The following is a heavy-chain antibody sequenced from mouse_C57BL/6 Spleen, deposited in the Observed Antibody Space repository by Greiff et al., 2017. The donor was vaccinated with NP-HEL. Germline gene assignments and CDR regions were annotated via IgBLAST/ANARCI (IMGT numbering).Heavy chain of an antibody. D-gene: IGHD2-3*01. CDR1: GFTFSDYG. CDR2: ISSGSSTI. CDR3: ARSGYYGGVDY. V-gene: IGHV5-17*01. Sequence: EVKLMESGGGLVKPGGSLKLSCAASGFTFSDYGMHWVRQAPEKGLEWVAYISSGSSTIYYADTVKGRFTISRDNAKNTLFLQMTSLRSEDTAMYYCARSGYYGGVDYWGQGTSVTVSS. J-gene: IGHJ4*01.